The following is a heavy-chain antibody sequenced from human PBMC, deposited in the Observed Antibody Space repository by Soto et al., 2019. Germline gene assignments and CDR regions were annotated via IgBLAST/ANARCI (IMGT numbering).Heavy chain of an antibody. J-gene: IGHJ5*02. Sequence: SLRLSCAASGFNFDDYAMHWVRQAPGKGLEWVSGISWNSGSKGYADSVKGRFTISRDNAKNSLHLQMNSLRDEDTALYYCAKDGWGYCGGGSCPTWGWFDPWGQGTLVTVSS. CDR3: AKDGWGYCGGGSCPTWGWFDP. CDR2: ISWNSGSK. D-gene: IGHD2-15*01. CDR1: GFNFDDYA. V-gene: IGHV3-9*01.